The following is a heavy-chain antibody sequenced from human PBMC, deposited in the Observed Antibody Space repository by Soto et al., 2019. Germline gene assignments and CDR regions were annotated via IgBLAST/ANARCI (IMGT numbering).Heavy chain of an antibody. CDR2: ISSSSSTI. J-gene: IGHJ3*02. Sequence: GGSLRLSCAASGFTFSSYNMNWVRQAPGKGLEWVSYISSSSSTIYYADSVKGRFTISRDNAKNSLYLQMNSLRDEDTAVYYCARDYYDSSGYFVDAFDIWGQGTRVTVAS. D-gene: IGHD3-22*01. CDR3: ARDYYDSSGYFVDAFDI. CDR1: GFTFSSYN. V-gene: IGHV3-48*02.